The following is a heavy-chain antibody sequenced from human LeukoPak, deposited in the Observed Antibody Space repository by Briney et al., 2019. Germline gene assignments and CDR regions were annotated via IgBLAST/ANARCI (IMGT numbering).Heavy chain of an antibody. D-gene: IGHD3-22*01. Sequence: GGSLRLSCAASGFTFSSYGMHWVRQAPGKGLEWVAVLYSGGSTYYADSVKGRFTISRDNSKNTLYLQMNSLRAEDTAVYFCARGAMVVPAWWGQGTLVTVSS. V-gene: IGHV3-NL1*01. J-gene: IGHJ4*02. CDR3: ARGAMVVPAW. CDR2: LYSGGST. CDR1: GFTFSSYG.